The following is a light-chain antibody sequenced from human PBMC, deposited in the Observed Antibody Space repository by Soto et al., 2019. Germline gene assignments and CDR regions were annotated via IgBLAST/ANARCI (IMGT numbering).Light chain of an antibody. CDR3: KQYNSYSPT. CDR2: DAS. CDR1: QSISSW. Sequence: DIQMTQSPSTLSASVGDRVTITCRASQSISSWLAWYQQKPGKAPKLLIYDASSLESGVPSRFSGSGSGTEFTLTISSLQPDDFATYSCKQYNSYSPTFGQG. V-gene: IGKV1-5*01. J-gene: IGKJ1*01.